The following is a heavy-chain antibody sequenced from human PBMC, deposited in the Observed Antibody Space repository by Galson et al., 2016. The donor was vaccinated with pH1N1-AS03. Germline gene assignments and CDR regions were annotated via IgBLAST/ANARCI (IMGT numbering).Heavy chain of an antibody. CDR2: ISGYDGDT. V-gene: IGHV1-18*04. J-gene: IGHJ3*02. Sequence: SVKVSCKASGYTFSTYGVSWVRQAPGQGLEWVGWISGYDGDTNYAQNVAGRVTMTTDKSTSTVYMEMRSLRSDDTAVYYCARDRGFRPDTFDIWGQGTWVTVSS. CDR3: ARDRGFRPDTFDI. D-gene: IGHD2-15*01. CDR1: GYTFSTYG.